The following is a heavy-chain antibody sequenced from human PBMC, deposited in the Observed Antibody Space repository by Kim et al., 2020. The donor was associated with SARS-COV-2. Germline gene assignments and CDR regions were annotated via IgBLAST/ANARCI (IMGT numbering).Heavy chain of an antibody. V-gene: IGHV4-39*07. J-gene: IGHJ6*02. Sequence: SETLSLTCTVSGGSISSSSYYWGWIRQPPGKGLEWIGSIYYSGSTYYNPSLKSRFTISVDTSKNQFSLKLSSVTAADTAVYYCANDYSNPYYYYGMDVWGQGTTVTVSS. CDR2: IYYSGST. D-gene: IGHD4-4*01. CDR3: ANDYSNPYYYYGMDV. CDR1: GGSISSSSYY.